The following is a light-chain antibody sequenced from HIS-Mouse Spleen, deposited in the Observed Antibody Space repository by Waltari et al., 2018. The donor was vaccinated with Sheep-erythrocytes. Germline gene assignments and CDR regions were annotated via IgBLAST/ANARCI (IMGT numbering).Light chain of an antibody. Sequence: SYELTQPPSVSVSPGQTARITCSGDALPKKSAYWYQQKSGPAPVLVIYEDSKRPSGIPERFSGSTSGTMATLTISGAQVEDEADYYCYSTDSSGNHWVFGGGTKLTVL. CDR3: YSTDSSGNHWV. J-gene: IGLJ3*02. CDR1: ALPKKS. CDR2: EDS. V-gene: IGLV3-10*01.